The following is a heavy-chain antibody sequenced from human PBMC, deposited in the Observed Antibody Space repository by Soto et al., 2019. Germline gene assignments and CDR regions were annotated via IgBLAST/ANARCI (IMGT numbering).Heavy chain of an antibody. V-gene: IGHV4-59*01. D-gene: IGHD6-19*01. Sequence: SETLSLTCTVSGGSISSYYWSWIRQPPGKGLEWIGYIYYSGSTNYNPSLKSRVTISVDTSKNQFSLKLSSVTAADTAVYYCARLYPGYSSGWCDYWGQGTLVTVSS. CDR3: ARLYPGYSSGWCDY. CDR2: IYYSGST. J-gene: IGHJ4*02. CDR1: GGSISSYY.